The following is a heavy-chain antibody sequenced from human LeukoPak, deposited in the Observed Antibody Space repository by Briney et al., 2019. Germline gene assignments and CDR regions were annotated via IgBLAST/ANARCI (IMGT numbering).Heavy chain of an antibody. CDR3: ARLTTVTTSYYYYGMDV. D-gene: IGHD4-17*01. Sequence: GGSLRLSCAASGFTSSSYSMNWVRQAPGQGLEWVSSISSSSSYTYYADSVKGRFTISRDSAKNSLYLQMNSLRAEDTAVYYCARLTTVTTSYYYYGMDVWGQGTTVTVSS. CDR2: ISSSSSYT. V-gene: IGHV3-21*01. CDR1: GFTSSSYS. J-gene: IGHJ6*02.